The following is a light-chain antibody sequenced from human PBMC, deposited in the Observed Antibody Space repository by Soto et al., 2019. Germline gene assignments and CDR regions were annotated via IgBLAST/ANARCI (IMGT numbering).Light chain of an antibody. V-gene: IGKV3-20*01. Sequence: EIVLTQSPGTLSLSPGERATLSCRASESVSSSYLAWYQQKPGQAPRLLIYGASSRATGLPDRFSGSGSGKDFTLTISRLEPEDFAVYYCQQYGSSPLTFGPGTKVDI. CDR1: ESVSSSY. CDR2: GAS. CDR3: QQYGSSPLT. J-gene: IGKJ3*01.